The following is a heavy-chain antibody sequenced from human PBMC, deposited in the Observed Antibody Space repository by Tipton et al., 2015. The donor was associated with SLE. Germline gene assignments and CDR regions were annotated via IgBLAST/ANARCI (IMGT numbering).Heavy chain of an antibody. D-gene: IGHD3-10*01. CDR3: MVQGDSYYYYGMDV. J-gene: IGHJ6*02. V-gene: IGHV4-39*07. Sequence: TLSLTCTVSGGSISSSSYYWGWIRQPPGKGLEWIGSIYYSGSTYYNPSLRSRVTISVDTSKNQFSLKLSSVTAADTAVYYCMVQGDSYYYYGMDVWGQGTTVTVSS. CDR2: IYYSGST. CDR1: GGSISSSSYY.